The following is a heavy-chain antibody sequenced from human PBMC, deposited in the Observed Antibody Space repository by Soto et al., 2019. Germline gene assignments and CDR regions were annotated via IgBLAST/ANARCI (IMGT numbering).Heavy chain of an antibody. CDR3: ARVQMATLYFDY. CDR1: GGSISGYY. CDR2: IYYSGTH. D-gene: IGHD5-12*01. V-gene: IGHV4-59*01. J-gene: IGHJ4*02. Sequence: SETLSLTCTVSGGSISGYYWSWVRQPPGKGLEWIGYIYYSGTHNYNPSLRSRLTISVDTSKNQFSLELNSVTAADTAVYYCARVQMATLYFDYWGQGTLVTVSS.